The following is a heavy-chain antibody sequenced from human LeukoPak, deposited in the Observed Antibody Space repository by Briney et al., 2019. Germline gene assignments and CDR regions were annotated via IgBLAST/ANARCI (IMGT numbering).Heavy chain of an antibody. CDR1: GHTLSDLS. V-gene: IGHV1-24*01. Sequence: ASVKVSCKISGHTLSDLSVHWVRQTPGRGLEWMGGFDPDDDETIYAQKFQGRVTMTEDMSAETAYMELSSLRSEDTAVYYCTTVQYFDWLYVFDYWGQGTLVTVSS. J-gene: IGHJ4*02. D-gene: IGHD3-9*01. CDR2: FDPDDDET. CDR3: TTVQYFDWLYVFDY.